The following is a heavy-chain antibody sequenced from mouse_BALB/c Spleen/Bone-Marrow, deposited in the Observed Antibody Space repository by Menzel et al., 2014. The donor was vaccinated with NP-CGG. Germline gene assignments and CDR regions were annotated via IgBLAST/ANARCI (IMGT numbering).Heavy chain of an antibody. Sequence: VKLVESGPGLVQPSQSLSITCTVSGFSLTSYGVHWVRRSPGKGLEWLGVIWSGGSTDYNAAFISRLSISKDNPKGQVFFKMNSLQANDTAIYYCARYGSILDYWGQGTTLTVSS. D-gene: IGHD1-1*01. CDR2: IWSGGST. J-gene: IGHJ2*01. CDR1: GFSLTSYG. CDR3: ARYGSILDY. V-gene: IGHV2-2*02.